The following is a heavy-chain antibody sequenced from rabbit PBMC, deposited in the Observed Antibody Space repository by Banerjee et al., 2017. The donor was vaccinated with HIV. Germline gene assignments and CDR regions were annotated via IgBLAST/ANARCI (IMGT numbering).Heavy chain of an antibody. CDR3: ARGAGHADYGDASL. V-gene: IGHV1S45*01. Sequence: QEQLEESGGGLVQPEGSLTLTCTVSGFSLSGYWICWVRQAPGKGLEWIGCINAGSSGSTYYANWAQGRFTISKISSTTVTLQMTSLTAADTATYFCARGAGHADYGDASLWGPGTLVTVS. CDR2: INAGSSGST. D-gene: IGHD2-1*01. CDR1: GFSLSGYW. J-gene: IGHJ6*01.